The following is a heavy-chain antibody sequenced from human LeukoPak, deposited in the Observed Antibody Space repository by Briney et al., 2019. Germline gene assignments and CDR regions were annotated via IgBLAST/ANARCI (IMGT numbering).Heavy chain of an antibody. Sequence: SETLSLTCTVSGGSISIYYWSWIRQPPGKRLEWIGYVSYTGRTKYNPSLQSRVTISIDTSKSQFSLKLTSVTSADTAVYSCARLLDNDISGDPDTFDVWGQGTTVIVSS. CDR1: GGSISIYY. D-gene: IGHD3-22*01. CDR2: VSYTGRT. V-gene: IGHV4-59*01. J-gene: IGHJ3*01. CDR3: ARLLDNDISGDPDTFDV.